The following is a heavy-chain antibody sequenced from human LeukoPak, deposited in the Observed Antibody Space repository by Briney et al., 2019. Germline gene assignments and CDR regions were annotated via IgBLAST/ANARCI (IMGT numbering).Heavy chain of an antibody. Sequence: GASVKVCCKPSGYTFSDSYIHWVRQAPGVGLQWMGWISPNNGDTKYAEDFQDRVTMTRDTSISTAYMELTGLTPDDTAVYYCVRSPIGASAYWGRGTLVTVSS. CDR3: VRSPIGASAY. CDR2: ISPNNGDT. CDR1: GYTFSDSY. D-gene: IGHD3-10*01. J-gene: IGHJ4*02. V-gene: IGHV1-2*02.